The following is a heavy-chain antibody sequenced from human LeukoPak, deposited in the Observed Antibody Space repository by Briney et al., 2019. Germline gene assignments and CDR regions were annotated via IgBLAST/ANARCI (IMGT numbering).Heavy chain of an antibody. Sequence: SETLSLTCAVYGGSFSGYYWSWIRQPPGKGLEWIGEINHSGSTNYNPSLKSRVTISVDTSKNQFSLQLNSVTPEDTAVYYCARIMTHYGDYPNEDAFDIWGQGTMVTVSS. D-gene: IGHD4-17*01. CDR2: INHSGST. V-gene: IGHV4-34*01. CDR3: ARIMTHYGDYPNEDAFDI. J-gene: IGHJ3*02. CDR1: GGSFSGYY.